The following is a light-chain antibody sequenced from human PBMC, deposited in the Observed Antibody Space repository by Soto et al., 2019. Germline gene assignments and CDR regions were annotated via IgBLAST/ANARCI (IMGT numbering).Light chain of an antibody. V-gene: IGKV4-1*01. CDR3: QQYYTAPLT. CDR1: QSVLYSSNNKNY. J-gene: IGKJ4*01. CDR2: WAS. Sequence: DIVMTQSPDSLGVSLGERATINCKSTQSVLYSSNNKNYLAWYQQKPGQPPKLLIDWASTRESGVPDRFSGSGSGTNFTLTISSLQAEDVAVYYCQQYYTAPLTFGGGTKGEIK.